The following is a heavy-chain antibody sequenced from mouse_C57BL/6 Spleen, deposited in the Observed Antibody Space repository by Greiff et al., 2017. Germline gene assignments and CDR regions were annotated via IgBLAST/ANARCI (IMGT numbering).Heavy chain of an antibody. CDR3: ANGGGDYAMDY. J-gene: IGHJ4*01. CDR2: ILPGSGCT. CDR1: GYTFTGSW. Sequence: VQLQQSGAELMKPGASVKLSCKASGYTFTGSWIEWVKQRPGHGLGWIGEILPGSGCTNYNDKFKGKATVTADTSSNTTYMSLNSLTTEDTAMDYCANGGGDYAMDYWGQGTSGTVAS. V-gene: IGHV1-9*01.